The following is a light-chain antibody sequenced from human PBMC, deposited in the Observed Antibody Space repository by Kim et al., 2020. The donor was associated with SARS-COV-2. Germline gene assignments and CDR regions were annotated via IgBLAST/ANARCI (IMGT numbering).Light chain of an antibody. J-gene: IGKJ1*01. CDR3: QQYDSWPPAWT. V-gene: IGKV3-15*01. CDR1: QSVKTN. CDR2: GAS. Sequence: PGERAALSCRASQSVKTNVAWYQQKPGQAPRLLIYGASTRATGIPARFSGSGSGTEFTLAISSLQSEDFAVYHCQQYDSWPPAWTFGQGTKVDIK.